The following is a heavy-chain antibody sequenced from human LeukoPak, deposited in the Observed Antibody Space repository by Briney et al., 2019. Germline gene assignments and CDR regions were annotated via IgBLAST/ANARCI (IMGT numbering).Heavy chain of an antibody. CDR1: GYTFTSYG. J-gene: IGHJ4*02. D-gene: IGHD6-6*01. CDR2: ISAYNGNT. V-gene: IGHV1-18*01. CDR3: ARAYSSSVRAGFVDYYFDY. Sequence: GASVKVSCKASGYTFTSYGISWVRQAPGQGLEWMGWISAYNGNTNYAQKLQGRVTMTTDTSTSTAYMELRSLRSDDTAVYYCARAYSSSVRAGFVDYYFDYWGQGTLVTVSS.